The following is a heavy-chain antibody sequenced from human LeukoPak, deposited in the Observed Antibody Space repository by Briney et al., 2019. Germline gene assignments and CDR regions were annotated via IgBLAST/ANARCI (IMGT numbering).Heavy chain of an antibody. V-gene: IGHV3-30*18. Sequence: GGSLRLSCAASGFTFSSYGMHWVRQAPGKGLEWVAVISYDGSNKYYADSVKGRFTISRDNSKNTLYLQMNSLRAEDTAVYYCAKEGAAVWFDPWGQGTLVTVSS. CDR2: ISYDGSNK. D-gene: IGHD6-25*01. J-gene: IGHJ5*02. CDR3: AKEGAAVWFDP. CDR1: GFTFSSYG.